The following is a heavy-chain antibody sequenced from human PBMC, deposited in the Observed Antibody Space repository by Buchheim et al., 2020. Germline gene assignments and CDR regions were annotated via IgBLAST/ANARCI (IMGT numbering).Heavy chain of an antibody. CDR2: IYYSGST. CDR3: ARDGVVGTIAAAGP. D-gene: IGHD6-13*01. J-gene: IGHJ5*02. Sequence: QLQLQESGPGLVKPSETLSLTCTVSGGSISSSSYYWGWIRQPPGKGLEWIGNIYYSGSTYYNTSLKSRVTISVDTSKKQFSLKLSSVTAADTAVYYCARDGVVGTIAAAGPWGQGTL. CDR1: GGSISSSSYY. V-gene: IGHV4-39*07.